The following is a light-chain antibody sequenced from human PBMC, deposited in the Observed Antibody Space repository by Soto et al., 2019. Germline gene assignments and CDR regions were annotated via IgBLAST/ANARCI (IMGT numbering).Light chain of an antibody. CDR1: SGSVSAGYY. V-gene: IGLV8-61*01. CDR3: VLYLGSGISI. Sequence: AVVTQEPSLSVSPGGTVTLTCALSSGSVSAGYYPSWYQQTPGQAPRTLISSTNTRSSGVPDRFSGSILGNKAALTITGAQADDESDYYCVLYLGSGISIFGGGTKLTVL. CDR2: STN. J-gene: IGLJ2*01.